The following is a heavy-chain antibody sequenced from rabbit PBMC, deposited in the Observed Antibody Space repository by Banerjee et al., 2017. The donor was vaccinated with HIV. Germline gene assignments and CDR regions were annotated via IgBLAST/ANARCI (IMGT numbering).Heavy chain of an antibody. D-gene: IGHD2-1*01. CDR3: ARNIYGAGFPYFNL. J-gene: IGHJ4*01. CDR1: GFSFSSSYC. Sequence: QSLEESGGDLVKPGASLTLTCTASGFSFSSSYCMCWVRQAPGKGLEWIGCIYTGSSGSTDYASWAKGRFTISKTSSTTVTLQVTSLTAADTGTYFCARNIYGAGFPYFNLWGPGTLVTVS. V-gene: IGHV1S40*01. CDR2: IYTGSSGST.